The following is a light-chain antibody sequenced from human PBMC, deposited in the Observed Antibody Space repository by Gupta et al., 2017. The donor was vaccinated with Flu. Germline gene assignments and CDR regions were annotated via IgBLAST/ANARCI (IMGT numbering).Light chain of an antibody. J-gene: IGKJ3*01. CDR3: QQYNNWPPFT. Sequence: ESATLSCRASQSVSNNLAWYQQKPGLAPRLLIYGSSARATGIPARFSGSGSGTEFTLTISSLQSEDFAVYYCQQYNNWPPFTFGPGTKVDIK. CDR1: QSVSNN. V-gene: IGKV3-15*01. CDR2: GSS.